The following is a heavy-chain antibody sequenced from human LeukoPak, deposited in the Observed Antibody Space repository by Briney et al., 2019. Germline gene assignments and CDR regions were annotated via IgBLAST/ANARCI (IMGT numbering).Heavy chain of an antibody. CDR2: INTDGSST. CDR1: GFTFSSYW. V-gene: IGHV3-74*01. J-gene: IGHJ4*02. D-gene: IGHD3-3*01. CDR3: ARDRDFCSGYYALDY. Sequence: GGSLRLSCAASGFTFSSYWMHWLRQAPGKGLVWVARINTDGSSTSYADSVKGRFTISRDNAKNTLYLQMNTLRADDTAVYYCARDRDFCSGYYALDYWGQGTLVTVSS.